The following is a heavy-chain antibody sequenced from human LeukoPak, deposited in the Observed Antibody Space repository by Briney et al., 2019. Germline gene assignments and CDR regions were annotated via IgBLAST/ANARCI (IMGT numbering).Heavy chain of an antibody. CDR2: IYDSGRT. V-gene: IGHV4-59*01. D-gene: IGHD3-10*02. CDR3: ARGTMFDY. Sequence: SETLSLTCTVSGGSISSYYWSWVRQPPGKGLEWIGYIYDSGRTYYNPSLKSRVTISVDTSKNQFSLKLSSVTAADTAVYYCARGTMFDYWGQGTLVTVSS. J-gene: IGHJ4*02. CDR1: GGSISSYY.